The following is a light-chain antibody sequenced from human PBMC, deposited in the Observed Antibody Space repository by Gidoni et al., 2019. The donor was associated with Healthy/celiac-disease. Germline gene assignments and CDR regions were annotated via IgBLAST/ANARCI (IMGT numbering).Light chain of an antibody. Sequence: IVLTQSPGTLSLSPGVRATLSCRASQSVSSSYLAWYQHKPGQAPRLRIHGASSRATGIPDRFSGSGSGTDFTLTISRLEPEDFAVYYCQQYGSSPRTFGQGTKVEIK. V-gene: IGKV3-20*01. J-gene: IGKJ1*01. CDR3: QQYGSSPRT. CDR2: GAS. CDR1: QSVSSSY.